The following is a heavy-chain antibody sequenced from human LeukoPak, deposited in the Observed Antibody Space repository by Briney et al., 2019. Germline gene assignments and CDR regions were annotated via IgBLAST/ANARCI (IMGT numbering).Heavy chain of an antibody. CDR1: GGSISSSSYY. CDR3: ARQHRWGVVVITTAPIDY. D-gene: IGHD3-22*01. Sequence: SETLSLTCTVSGGSISSSSYYWGWIRQPPGKGLEWIGSIYYSGSTYYNPSLKSRVTISVDTSKNQFSLKLSSVTAADTAVYYCARQHRWGVVVITTAPIDYWGQGTLATVSS. J-gene: IGHJ4*02. CDR2: IYYSGST. V-gene: IGHV4-39*01.